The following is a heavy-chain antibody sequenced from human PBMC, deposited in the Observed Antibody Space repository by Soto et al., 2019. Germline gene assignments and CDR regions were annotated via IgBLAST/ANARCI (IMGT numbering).Heavy chain of an antibody. J-gene: IGHJ4*02. CDR1: GFTFSSYG. CDR3: ARDLVGATSQPYYYFDY. Sequence: QVQLVESGGGVVQPGRSLRLSCAASGFTFSSYGMHWVRQAPGKGLEWVAVIWYDGSNKYYADSVKGRFTISRDNSKNKLYLQMNSLRAEHTAVYYCARDLVGATSQPYYYFDYWGQGTLVTVSS. V-gene: IGHV3-33*01. D-gene: IGHD1-26*01. CDR2: IWYDGSNK.